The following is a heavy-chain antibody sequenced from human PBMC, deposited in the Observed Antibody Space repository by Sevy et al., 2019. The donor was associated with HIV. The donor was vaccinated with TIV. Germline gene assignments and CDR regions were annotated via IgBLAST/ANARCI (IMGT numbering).Heavy chain of an antibody. CDR1: GDSISSGVYS. Sequence: TLSLTCAVSGDSISSGVYSWNWIRQPPGKGLEWIGYIFHSGSTYYNPSLKSRATISVDRSKNQFSLKLSSVTAADTAVYYCARDGGTVTTPGFFDIWGQGTMVTVSS. CDR3: ARDGGTVTTPGFFDI. J-gene: IGHJ3*02. D-gene: IGHD4-17*01. CDR2: IFHSGST. V-gene: IGHV4-30-2*01.